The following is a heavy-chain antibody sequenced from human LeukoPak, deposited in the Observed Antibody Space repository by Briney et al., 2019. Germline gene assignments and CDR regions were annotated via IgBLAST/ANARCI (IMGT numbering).Heavy chain of an antibody. V-gene: IGHV4-39*01. J-gene: IGHJ6*03. CDR1: GGSISSSSYY. CDR2: IYYSGST. Sequence: SETLSLTCTVSGGSISSSSYYWGWIRHPPGKGLEWIGSIYYSGSTYYNPSLKSRVTISVDTSKNQFSLKLSSVTAADTAVYYCARSRVILYYYYYMDVWGKGTTVTVSS. CDR3: ARSRVILYYYYYMDV. D-gene: IGHD2/OR15-2a*01.